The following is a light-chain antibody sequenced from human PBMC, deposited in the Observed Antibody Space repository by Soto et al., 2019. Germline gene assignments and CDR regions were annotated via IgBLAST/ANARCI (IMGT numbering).Light chain of an antibody. V-gene: IGKV1-27*01. Sequence: DIQMTQSPSSLSASVGDRVTITCRASQGITNNLAWYQQKPGKVPKRLIYAASTLQSGVPSRFSGSGSGTDFTLTISSLQPEDVATYDCQKYNSALWTGGQGTEVDIK. J-gene: IGKJ1*01. CDR2: AAS. CDR3: QKYNSALWT. CDR1: QGITNN.